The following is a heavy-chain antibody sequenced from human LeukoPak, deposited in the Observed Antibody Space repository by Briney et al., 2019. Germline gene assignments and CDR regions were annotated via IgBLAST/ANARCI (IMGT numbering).Heavy chain of an antibody. CDR1: GFTFSIYL. CDR3: ERDLVGWWDDSSGYYYGYFDY. V-gene: IGHV3-30-3*01. CDR2: ISYNGSNK. D-gene: IGHD3-22*01. Sequence: PGGALRLSCAASGFTFSIYLMHWVRQAPGKGLGWVAGISYNGSNKYYADSVKGRVTISRDNSKNTLYLQRNSLSAEDTAVYCWERDLVGWWDDSSGYYYGYFDYWGEGTLVTVSS. J-gene: IGHJ4*02.